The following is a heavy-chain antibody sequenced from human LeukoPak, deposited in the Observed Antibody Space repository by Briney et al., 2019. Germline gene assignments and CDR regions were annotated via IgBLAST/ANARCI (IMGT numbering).Heavy chain of an antibody. V-gene: IGHV4-4*09. Sequence: SETLSLACTVSGGSISSYYWSWIRQPPGKGLEWIGYIYTSGSTNYNPSLKSRVTISVDTSKNQFSLKLSSVTAADTAVYYCARLALYYDSSGYYNYYFDYWGQGTLVTVSS. CDR1: GGSISSYY. CDR3: ARLALYYDSSGYYNYYFDY. J-gene: IGHJ4*02. D-gene: IGHD3-22*01. CDR2: IYTSGST.